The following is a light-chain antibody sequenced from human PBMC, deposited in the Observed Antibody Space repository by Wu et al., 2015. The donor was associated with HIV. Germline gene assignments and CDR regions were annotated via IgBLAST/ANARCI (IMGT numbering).Light chain of an antibody. CDR3: QHYYTYPGT. J-gene: IGKJ1*01. Sequence: AIRITQSPSSLSASTGDRVTITCRASQGISSYLAWYQQKPGKAPKLLIYAASTLQSGVPSRFSGSGSGTDFTLTISCLQSEDFATYYCQHYYTYPGTFGQGTKVEIK. CDR2: AAS. V-gene: IGKV1-8*01. CDR1: QGISSY.